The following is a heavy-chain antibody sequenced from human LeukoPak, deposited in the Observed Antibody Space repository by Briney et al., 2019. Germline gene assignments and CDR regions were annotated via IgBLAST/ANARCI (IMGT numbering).Heavy chain of an antibody. Sequence: GGSLRLSCAASGFTFSSYAMHWVRQAPGKGLEYVSAISSNGGSTYYANSVKGRFTISRDNSKNTLYLQMGSLRAEDMAVYYCARGAGRGSSWFPEFHNWFDPWGQGTLVTVSS. V-gene: IGHV3-64*01. CDR3: ARGAGRGSSWFPEFHNWFDP. CDR1: GFTFSSYA. CDR2: ISSNGGST. D-gene: IGHD6-13*01. J-gene: IGHJ5*02.